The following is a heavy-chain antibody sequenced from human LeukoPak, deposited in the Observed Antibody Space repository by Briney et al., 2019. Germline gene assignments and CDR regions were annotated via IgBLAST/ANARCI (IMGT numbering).Heavy chain of an antibody. CDR1: GFTVSTNC. Sequence: TGGSLRLSCAASGFTVSTNCMTWVRQPPGKGLEWVSTIYSGGTTYYADSVMGRFTISRHNSRNTLYLQMNSLRAEDTAVYYCARVDTVMAYYFDLWGQGTLVTVSS. CDR2: IYSGGTT. D-gene: IGHD5-18*01. J-gene: IGHJ4*02. V-gene: IGHV3-53*04. CDR3: ARVDTVMAYYFDL.